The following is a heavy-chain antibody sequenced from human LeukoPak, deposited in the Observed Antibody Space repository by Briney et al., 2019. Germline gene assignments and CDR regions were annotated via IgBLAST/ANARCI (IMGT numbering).Heavy chain of an antibody. CDR1: GFTFSSYA. J-gene: IGHJ4*02. V-gene: IGHV3-30-3*01. Sequence: GGSLRLSCAASGFTFSSYAMHWVRQAPGKGLEWVAVISYDGSNKYYADSVKGRFTISRDNSKNTLYLQMNSLRAEDTAVYYCARAMKGGIAAAGFDYWGQGTLVTVSS. CDR3: ARAMKGGIAAAGFDY. CDR2: ISYDGSNK. D-gene: IGHD6-13*01.